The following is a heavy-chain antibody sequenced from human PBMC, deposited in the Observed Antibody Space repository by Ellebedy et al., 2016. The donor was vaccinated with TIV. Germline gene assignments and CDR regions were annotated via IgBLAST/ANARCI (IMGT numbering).Heavy chain of an antibody. Sequence: GESLKISCAASGFTFSSYFMHWVRQAPGMGLEYLASISGKGDITYYANSVKGRFTISRDNSKNTLYLQLGSLRGEDMAVYYCARDKDGGYGFDPWGQGTRVTVSS. CDR2: ISGKGDIT. D-gene: IGHD5-12*01. CDR1: GFTFSSYF. CDR3: ARDKDGGYGFDP. V-gene: IGHV3-64*01. J-gene: IGHJ5*02.